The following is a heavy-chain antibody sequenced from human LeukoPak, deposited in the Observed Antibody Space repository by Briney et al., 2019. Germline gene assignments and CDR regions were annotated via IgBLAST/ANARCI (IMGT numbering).Heavy chain of an antibody. CDR3: ARLAKERGGGIYYFDY. CDR2: IGSAGDT. J-gene: IGHJ4*02. D-gene: IGHD1-1*01. V-gene: IGHV3-13*01. Sequence: PGGSLRLSCAASEFTFSDYDMHWVRQATGKGLEWVSSIGSAGDTYYTGSVEGRFTIFRENAKNSLYLQHNSLRAGDTAVYYCARLAKERGGGIYYFDYWGQGTLVTVCS. CDR1: EFTFSDYD.